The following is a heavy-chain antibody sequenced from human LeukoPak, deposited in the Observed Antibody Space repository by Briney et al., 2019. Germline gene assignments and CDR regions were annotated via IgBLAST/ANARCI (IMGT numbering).Heavy chain of an antibody. CDR3: ARDVHGDYGSGWFDP. CDR2: IMPLFGTA. Sequence: ASVKVSCKTSGGTFNNSAISWVRQAPGQGLEWLGGIMPLFGTAGYAQKFQGRVTITKDESTRTVYLELTSLTSDDTAVYYCARDVHGDYGSGWFDPXGQGTLVXVS. D-gene: IGHD4-17*01. CDR1: GGTFNNSA. J-gene: IGHJ5*02. V-gene: IGHV1-69*05.